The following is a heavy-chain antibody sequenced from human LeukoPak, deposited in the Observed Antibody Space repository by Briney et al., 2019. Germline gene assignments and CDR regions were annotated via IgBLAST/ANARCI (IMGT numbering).Heavy chain of an antibody. CDR1: GGSFSGYY. CDR3: ARGYCSGGSCYSYYYYNYMDV. CDR2: INHSGST. D-gene: IGHD2-15*01. V-gene: IGHV4-34*01. J-gene: IGHJ6*03. Sequence: SETLSLTCAVYGGSFSGYYWSWIRQPPGKGLEWIGEINHSGSTNYNPSLKSRFTISVDTSKNQFSLKLSSVTAADTAVYYCARGYCSGGSCYSYYYYNYMDVWGKGTTVTVSS.